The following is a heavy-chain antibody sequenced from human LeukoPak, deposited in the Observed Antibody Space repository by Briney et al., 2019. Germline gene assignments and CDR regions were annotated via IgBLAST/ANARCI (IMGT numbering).Heavy chain of an antibody. CDR1: GYSFASYW. V-gene: IGHV5-51*01. D-gene: IGHD1-14*01. J-gene: IGHJ3*02. Sequence: GESLKISFKGFGYSFASYWIGWVRQMPGKGLEWMAIIYPADSNTRYSPSFQGQVTMSVDKSITIAYLQWSSLKASDTAMYYCARRTPGEIATRAFDIWGQGTMVTVSS. CDR3: ARRTPGEIATRAFDI. CDR2: IYPADSNT.